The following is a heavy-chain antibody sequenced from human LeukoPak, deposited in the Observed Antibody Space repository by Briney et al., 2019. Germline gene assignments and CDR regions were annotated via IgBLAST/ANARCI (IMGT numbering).Heavy chain of an antibody. Sequence: GGSLRLSCEASGFTFSNYAMDWVRQAPGKGLEWVSTISGSGITTYYAYSVEGRFTISRDNSKNTLYLQMNGLSAEDTAIYYCAKDWRWESPDYGMNVWGQGTTVTVSS. CDR2: ISGSGITT. J-gene: IGHJ6*02. CDR3: AKDWRWESPDYGMNV. CDR1: GFTFSNYA. D-gene: IGHD1-26*01. V-gene: IGHV3-23*01.